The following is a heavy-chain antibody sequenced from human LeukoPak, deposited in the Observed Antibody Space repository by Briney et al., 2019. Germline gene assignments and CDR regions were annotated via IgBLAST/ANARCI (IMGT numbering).Heavy chain of an antibody. V-gene: IGHV3-49*04. CDR2: IRSKAYGGAT. J-gene: IGHJ3*02. Sequence: PGGSLRLSCTASGFTFGDYAMSWVRQAPGKGVEWVGFIRSKAYGGATEYAASVKGRFSISRDDSKSIAYLQMNSLKTEDTAVYYCTRDWASVCSGGCCYYHDAFDIWGQGTMVTVSS. CDR1: GFTFGDYA. D-gene: IGHD2-15*01. CDR3: TRDWASVCSGGCCYYHDAFDI.